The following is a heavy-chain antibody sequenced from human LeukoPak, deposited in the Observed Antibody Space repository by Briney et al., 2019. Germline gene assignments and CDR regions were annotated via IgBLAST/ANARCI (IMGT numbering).Heavy chain of an antibody. CDR2: INPNSGGT. V-gene: IGHV1-2*02. J-gene: IGHJ3*02. CDR3: ARGYSSSSRGAFDI. D-gene: IGHD6-13*01. CDR1: GHTFTGYY. Sequence: ASVKVSCKASGHTFTGYYMHWVRQAPGQGLEWMGWINPNSGGTNYAQKFQGRVTMTRDTSISTAYMELSRLRSDDTAVYYCARGYSSSSRGAFDIWGQGTMVTVSS.